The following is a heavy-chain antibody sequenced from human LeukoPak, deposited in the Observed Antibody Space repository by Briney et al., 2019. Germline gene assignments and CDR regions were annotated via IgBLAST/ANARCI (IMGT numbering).Heavy chain of an antibody. CDR2: IKLDGSEK. D-gene: IGHD3-3*01. V-gene: IGHV3-7*03. J-gene: IGHJ4*02. CDR1: GFTFGKYW. CDR3: ARDQYDTWSRRGNFDS. Sequence: PGGSLRLSCVASGFTFGKYWMSWVRQAPGKGLEWVANIKLDGSEKNYVDSVEGRFTISRDNTKNSLYLQMNSLSAEDTAVFYCARDQYDTWSRRGNFDSWGQGTLVIVSS.